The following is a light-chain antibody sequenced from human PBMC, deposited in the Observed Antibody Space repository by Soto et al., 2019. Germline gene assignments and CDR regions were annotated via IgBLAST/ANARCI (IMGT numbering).Light chain of an antibody. CDR1: QSVNSN. J-gene: IGKJ5*01. Sequence: EIVMTQSPAPLSVSPGERATLSCRASQSVNSNYLAGYQQKPGQAPRLLIYGISKRATDIPDRFSGSGSGTEFTRTFSSLQPEDFATYYCQQHGQWPITFGQGTRLEIK. V-gene: IGKV3D-15*01. CDR2: GIS. CDR3: QQHGQWPIT.